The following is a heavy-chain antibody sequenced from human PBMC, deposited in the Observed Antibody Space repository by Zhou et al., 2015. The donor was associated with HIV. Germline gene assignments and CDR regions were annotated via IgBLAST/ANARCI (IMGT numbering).Heavy chain of an antibody. Sequence: VQLLQSGAEVKKPGASVKVSCKASGYTFTNYDINWVRQAPGQGLEWMGWMSPQSGSTGYAQKFQGRVTMTRDTSISTAYMELSSLRFDDTAVYYCATMKGYGLNWGRFDPWGQGTLVTVFS. CDR2: MSPQSGST. D-gene: IGHD3-22*01. CDR1: GYTFTNYD. CDR3: ATMKGYGLNWGRFDP. V-gene: IGHV1-8*01. J-gene: IGHJ5*02.